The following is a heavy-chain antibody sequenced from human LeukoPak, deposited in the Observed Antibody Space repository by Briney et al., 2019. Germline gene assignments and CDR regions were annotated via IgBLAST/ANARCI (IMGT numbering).Heavy chain of an antibody. CDR3: ARLFMGWFDP. CDR2: IFYTGTT. Sequence: SETLSLTCTVSGGSISSYYWSWIRQPPGKGLEWIGYIFYTGTTNYNPSLKSRVTISVDTSKNQFSLELSSVTAADTAVYYCARLFMGWFDPWGQGTLVTVSS. CDR1: GGSISSYY. J-gene: IGHJ5*02. D-gene: IGHD3-10*01. V-gene: IGHV4-59*08.